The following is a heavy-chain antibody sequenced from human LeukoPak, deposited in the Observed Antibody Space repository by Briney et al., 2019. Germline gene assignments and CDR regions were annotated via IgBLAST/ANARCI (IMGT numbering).Heavy chain of an antibody. CDR2: INHSGST. D-gene: IGHD3-10*01. Sequence: PSETLSLTCAVYGGSFSGYYWSWIRQPPGKGLEWIGEINHSGSTNYNPSLKSRVTISVDTSKNQFSLKLSSVTAADTAVYYCARSISGLGDWGQGTLVTVSS. CDR1: GGSFSGYY. CDR3: ARSISGLGD. V-gene: IGHV4-34*01. J-gene: IGHJ4*02.